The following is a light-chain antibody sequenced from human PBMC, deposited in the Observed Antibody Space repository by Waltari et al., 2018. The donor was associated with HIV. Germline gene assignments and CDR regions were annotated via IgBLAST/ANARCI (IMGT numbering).Light chain of an antibody. CDR3: QQSFSFPLS. Sequence: DIQMTQSPSSLSASVGDTVTIACRASQTVSSSLNWYQQTPEKAPRLLISTASTLQSGVPSRFSGSGSGTDVTLTISSLQPDDYATYYCQQSFSFPLSFGPGTRVDIK. J-gene: IGKJ3*01. V-gene: IGKV1-39*01. CDR2: TAS. CDR1: QTVSSS.